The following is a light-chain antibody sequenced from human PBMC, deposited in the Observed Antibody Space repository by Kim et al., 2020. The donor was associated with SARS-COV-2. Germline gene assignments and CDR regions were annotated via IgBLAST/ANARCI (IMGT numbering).Light chain of an antibody. CDR1: SSNIGSIFD. CDR2: GNG. CDR3: QSYDTTLSGFYV. J-gene: IGLJ1*01. Sequence: VPSSCTGTSSNIGSIFDVNWYQRLPGTAPKVIIYGNGNRPSGVPDRFSGSKSGTSASLAITGLQEEDEADYFCQSYDTTLSGFYVFGTGTKVTVL. V-gene: IGLV1-40*01.